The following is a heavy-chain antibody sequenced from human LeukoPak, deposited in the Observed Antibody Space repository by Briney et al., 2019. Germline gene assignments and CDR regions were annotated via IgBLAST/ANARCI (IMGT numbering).Heavy chain of an antibody. J-gene: IGHJ3*02. V-gene: IGHV3-33*01. CDR3: ARERRPSLRAFDI. Sequence: GRSLRLSCAASGFTFSSYGMHWVRQAPGKGLEWVAVIWYDGSNKYYADSVKGRFTISRDNSKNTLCLQMNSLRAEDTAVYYCARERRPSLRAFDIWGQGTMVTVSS. CDR1: GFTFSSYG. CDR2: IWYDGSNK. D-gene: IGHD6-6*01.